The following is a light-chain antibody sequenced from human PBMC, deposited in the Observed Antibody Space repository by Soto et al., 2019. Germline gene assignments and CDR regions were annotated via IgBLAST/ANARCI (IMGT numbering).Light chain of an antibody. J-gene: IGKJ1*01. CDR1: QSVNAN. CDR3: QQYNTWLWT. V-gene: IGKV3-15*01. CDR2: GAS. Sequence: EVVMTQSPATLSVSPGERATLSCRASQSVNANLAWYQQKPGQAPRLLIHGASNRATGIPARFSGSGFGTEFIXILNSXXSEDFAVYYCQQYNTWLWTFGQGTKVEI.